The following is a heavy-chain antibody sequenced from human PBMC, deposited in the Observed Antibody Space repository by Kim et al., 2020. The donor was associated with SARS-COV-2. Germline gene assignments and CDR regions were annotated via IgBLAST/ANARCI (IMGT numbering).Heavy chain of an antibody. CDR2: GST. D-gene: IGHD2-15*01. CDR3: ARAPTPPEY. J-gene: IGHJ4*02. V-gene: IGHV3-64*01. Sequence: GSTYYANSVKGRFTISRDNSKNTLYLQMGSLRAEDMAVYYCARAPTPPEYWGQGTLVTVSS.